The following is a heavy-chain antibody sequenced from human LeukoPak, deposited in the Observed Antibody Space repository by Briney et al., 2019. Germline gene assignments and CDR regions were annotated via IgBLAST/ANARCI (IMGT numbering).Heavy chain of an antibody. V-gene: IGHV3-66*01. J-gene: IGHJ4*02. D-gene: IGHD6-19*01. CDR2: IYSGGIT. Sequence: GGSLRLSCAASGFTVSSNYMSWVRQAPGKGLEWVSVIYSGGITDYADSVKDRFTISRDSSKNTLYLQMNSLRAEDTAVYYCARVSQWLPDYWGQGTLVTVSP. CDR1: GFTVSSNY. CDR3: ARVSQWLPDY.